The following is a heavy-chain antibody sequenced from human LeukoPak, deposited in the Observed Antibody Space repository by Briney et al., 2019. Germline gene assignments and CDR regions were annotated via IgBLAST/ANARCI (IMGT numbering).Heavy chain of an antibody. J-gene: IGHJ3*02. CDR2: IYQSGSA. CDR1: GASVSSIGYS. Sequence: SETLSLTCGVSGASVSSIGYSWSWIRQPPGRGLEWIGYIYQSGSASYNPSLQSRVTISIVKSKNQFSLNLNSVTAADTAVYYCARNSYYDNSGEGAFDIWGQGTMVTVSS. CDR3: ARNSYYDNSGEGAFDI. V-gene: IGHV4-30-2*01. D-gene: IGHD3-22*01.